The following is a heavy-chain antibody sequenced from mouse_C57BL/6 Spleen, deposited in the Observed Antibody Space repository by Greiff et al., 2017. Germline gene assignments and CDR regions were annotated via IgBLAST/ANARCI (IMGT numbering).Heavy chain of an antibody. D-gene: IGHD1-2*01. Sequence: VQRVESGPGLVQPSQSLSITCTVSGFLLTSYGVHWVRQSPGTGQEWLGVIWSGGSTDYNAAFISRLSISKDNSKIQVFFKMNSLQADDTAIYYFAGYSRFAYGGQGTLVTVSA. J-gene: IGHJ3*01. CDR2: IWSGGST. CDR1: GFLLTSYG. CDR3: AGYSRFAY. V-gene: IGHV2-2*01.